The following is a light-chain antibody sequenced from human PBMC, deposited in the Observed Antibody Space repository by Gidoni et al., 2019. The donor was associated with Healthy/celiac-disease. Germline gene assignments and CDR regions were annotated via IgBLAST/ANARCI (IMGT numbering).Light chain of an antibody. CDR2: QDS. J-gene: IGLJ2*01. Sequence: SYELTQPPPVSVSPGQTASITCSGDKSGDKYACWYQQKPGQSPVLVIYQDSKRPSGIPARFSCSSSGNTATLTISGAQAMDEADYYCQAWDSSTLVFGGGTKLTVL. CDR3: QAWDSSTLV. CDR1: KSGDKY. V-gene: IGLV3-1*01.